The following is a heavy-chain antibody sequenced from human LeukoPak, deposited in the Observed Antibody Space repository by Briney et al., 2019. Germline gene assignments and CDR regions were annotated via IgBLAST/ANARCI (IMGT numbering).Heavy chain of an antibody. V-gene: IGHV3-30*04. CDR3: ARDVYSSGWYFPSYYYYGMDV. CDR2: ISYDGSNK. Sequence: GGSLRLSCAASGFTFSSYAMHWVRQAPGKGLEWVAVISYDGSNKYYADSVKGRSTISRDNSKNTLYLQMNSLRAEDTAVYYCARDVYSSGWYFPSYYYYGMDVWGQGTTVTVSS. J-gene: IGHJ6*02. D-gene: IGHD6-19*01. CDR1: GFTFSSYA.